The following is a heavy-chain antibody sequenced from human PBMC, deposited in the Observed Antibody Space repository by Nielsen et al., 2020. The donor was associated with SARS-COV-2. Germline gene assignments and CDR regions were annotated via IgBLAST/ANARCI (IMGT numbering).Heavy chain of an antibody. J-gene: IGHJ4*02. CDR1: GGSISSSSYY. CDR2: INHSGST. D-gene: IGHD5-12*01. CDR3: AREGSGRGYSGYDY. V-gene: IGHV4-39*07. Sequence: SETLSLTCTVSGGSISSSSYYWGWIRQPPGKGLEWIGEINHSGSTNYNPSLKSRVTISVDTSKNQFSLKLSSVTAADTAVYYCAREGSGRGYSGYDYWGQGTLVTVSS.